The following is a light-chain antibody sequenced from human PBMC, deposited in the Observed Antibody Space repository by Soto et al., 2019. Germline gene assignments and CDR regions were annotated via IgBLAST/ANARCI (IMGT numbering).Light chain of an antibody. J-gene: IGLJ1*01. CDR1: KSGSKI. Sequence: SYEPTQPPSGSVAPGQTAKITCRVNKSGSKIVHCYKQRPGQAPVAVVFDATDRPSGIPDRISASRSGDTATLTISRVDAGDEADYYCQVWTSTAEFFVFRSGTKVTVL. CDR3: QVWTSTAEFFV. V-gene: IGLV3-21*02. CDR2: DAT.